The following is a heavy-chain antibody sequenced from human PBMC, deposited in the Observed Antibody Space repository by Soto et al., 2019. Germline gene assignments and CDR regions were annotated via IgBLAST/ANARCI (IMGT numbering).Heavy chain of an antibody. D-gene: IGHD5-18*01. CDR1: GGSISSGGYY. CDR3: ARFGGYSYGYWDY. Sequence: SETLSLTCTVSGGSISSGGYYWSWIRQHPGKGLEWIGYIYYSGSTYYNPSLKSRVTISVDTSKNQFSLKLSSVAAADTAVYYCARFGGYSYGYWDYWGQGTLVTVSS. CDR2: IYYSGST. J-gene: IGHJ4*02. V-gene: IGHV4-31*03.